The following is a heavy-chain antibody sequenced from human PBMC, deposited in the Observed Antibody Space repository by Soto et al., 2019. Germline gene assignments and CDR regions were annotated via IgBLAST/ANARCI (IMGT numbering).Heavy chain of an antibody. V-gene: IGHV1-18*01. J-gene: IGHJ5*02. CDR2: ISAYNGNT. Sequence: GASVKVSCKASGNTVPNYAIHWVRQAPGQGLEWMGWISAYNGNTNYAQKLQGRVTMTTDTSTSTAYMELRSLRSDDTAVYYCARGVGSGSYYNQYNWFDPWGQGTLVTVSS. CDR1: GNTVPNYA. D-gene: IGHD3-10*01. CDR3: ARGVGSGSYYNQYNWFDP.